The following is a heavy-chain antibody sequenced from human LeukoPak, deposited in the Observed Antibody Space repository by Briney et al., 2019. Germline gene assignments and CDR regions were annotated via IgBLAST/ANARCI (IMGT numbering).Heavy chain of an antibody. Sequence: GGSLRLSCAASGFTFSSYAMSWVRQAPGKGLEWVSIISASGASTYYADSVKGRFTISRDNSKNTLYLQMSSLRAEDTAVYYCAKDPGGLPSGIDYWGQGTLVTVSS. CDR2: ISASGAST. CDR1: GFTFSSYA. CDR3: AKDPGGLPSGIDY. V-gene: IGHV3-23*01. D-gene: IGHD1-26*01. J-gene: IGHJ4*02.